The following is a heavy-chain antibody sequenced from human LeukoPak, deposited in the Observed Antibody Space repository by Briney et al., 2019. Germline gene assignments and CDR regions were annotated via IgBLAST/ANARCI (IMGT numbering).Heavy chain of an antibody. CDR2: MNPNSGNP. D-gene: IGHD4-11*01. J-gene: IGHJ6*02. CDR3: ASITTVTGDYYYGMDV. Sequence: ASVKVSCKASGYTFTSYDINWVRQATGQGLEWMGWMNPNSGNPGYAQKFQGRVTMTRNTSISTAYMELSSLRSEDTAVYYCASITTVTGDYYYGMDVWGQGTTVTVSS. CDR1: GYTFTSYD. V-gene: IGHV1-8*01.